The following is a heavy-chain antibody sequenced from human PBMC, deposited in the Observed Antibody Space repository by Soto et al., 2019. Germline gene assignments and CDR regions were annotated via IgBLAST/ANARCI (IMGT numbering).Heavy chain of an antibody. CDR1: GYTFTSYY. V-gene: IGHV1-46*01. CDR2: INPSGGST. CDR3: ARPIAAHAFYYYGMDV. Sequence: ASVKVSCKASGYTFTSYYVHWVRQAPGQGLEWMGIINPSGGSTSYAQKFQGRGTMTRDTSTSTVYMELSSLRSEDTAVYYCARPIAAHAFYYYGMDVWGQGTTVTVSS. J-gene: IGHJ6*02. D-gene: IGHD6-6*01.